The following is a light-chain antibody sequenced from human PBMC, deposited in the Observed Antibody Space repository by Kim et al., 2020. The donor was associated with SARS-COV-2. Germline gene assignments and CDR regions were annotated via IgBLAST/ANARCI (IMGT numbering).Light chain of an antibody. CDR3: QQYYSTPPT. J-gene: IGKJ4*01. Sequence: ATIKCKSSQSVLYSSNNKNYLAWYQQKPGQPPKLLIYWASNGESGVPDRFSGSGSGTDFTLTISSLQAEDVAVYYCQQYYSTPPTFGGGTKVDIK. CDR1: QSVLYSSNNKNY. CDR2: WAS. V-gene: IGKV4-1*01.